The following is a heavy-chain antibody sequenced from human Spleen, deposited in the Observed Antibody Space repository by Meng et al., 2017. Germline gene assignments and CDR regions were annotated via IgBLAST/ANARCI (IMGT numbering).Heavy chain of an antibody. D-gene: IGHD5-12*01. CDR1: GFTFSRYW. V-gene: IGHV3-74*01. J-gene: IGHJ4*02. CDR2: INPDGSST. CDR3: SKDYTGSDDY. Sequence: EVQLVESGGRLVQPGGSLRLSCAASGFTFSRYWMHWVRQVPGQGLVWVSRINPDGSSTSYADSVKGRFTISRDNAKNTLYLQMTSLRAEDTAVYYCSKDYTGSDDYWGQGTLVVVSS.